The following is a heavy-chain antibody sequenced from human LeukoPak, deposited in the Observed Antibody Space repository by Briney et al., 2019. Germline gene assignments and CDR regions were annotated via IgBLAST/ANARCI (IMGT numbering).Heavy chain of an antibody. J-gene: IGHJ6*03. CDR1: EFTFSSYR. CDR3: ARDGSSSRGYYYYYMDV. Sequence: GGSLRLSGAASEFTFSSYRMNWVGQAPGKGLEWVSSISSSSSYIYYADSGKGRFTISRDNAKNSLYLQMNSLRAEDTAVYYCARDGSSSRGYYYYYMDVWGKGNTVTVTS. D-gene: IGHD6-6*01. CDR2: ISSSSSYI. V-gene: IGHV3-21*01.